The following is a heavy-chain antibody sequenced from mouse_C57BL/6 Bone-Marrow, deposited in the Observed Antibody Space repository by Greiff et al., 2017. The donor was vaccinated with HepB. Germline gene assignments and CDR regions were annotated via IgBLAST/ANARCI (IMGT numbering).Heavy chain of an antibody. CDR1: GFTFSDYY. CDR2: INYDGSST. J-gene: IGHJ1*03. Sequence: EVKLMESEGGLVQPGSSMKLSCTASGFTFSDYYMAWVRQVPEKGLEWVANINYDGSSTYYLDSLKSRFIISRDNAKNILYLQMSSLKSEDTATYYCARVYYGSSGDWYFDVWGTGTTVTVSS. D-gene: IGHD1-1*01. V-gene: IGHV5-16*01. CDR3: ARVYYGSSGDWYFDV.